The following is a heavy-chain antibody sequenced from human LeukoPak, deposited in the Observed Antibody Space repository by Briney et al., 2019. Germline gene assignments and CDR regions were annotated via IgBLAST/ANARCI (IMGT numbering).Heavy chain of an antibody. J-gene: IGHJ4*02. D-gene: IGHD4-17*01. Sequence: GGSLRLSCAASGFTSSSYALNWVRQAPGKGLGWVSAISGSGGSTYYADSVKGRFTISRDNSKNTLYLQMNSLRAEDTAVYYCAKESDNDYALDYWGQGTLVTVSS. CDR3: AKESDNDYALDY. CDR1: GFTSSSYA. V-gene: IGHV3-23*01. CDR2: ISGSGGST.